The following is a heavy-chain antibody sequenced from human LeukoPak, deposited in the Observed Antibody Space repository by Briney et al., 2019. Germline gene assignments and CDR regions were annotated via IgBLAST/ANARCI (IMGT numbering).Heavy chain of an antibody. CDR1: GGTFSSYA. D-gene: IGHD2-2*01. CDR3: ASQNPIVVVPAAKGHFFDY. J-gene: IGHJ4*02. Sequence: GASVKVSCKASGGTFSSYAISWVRQAPGQGLEWMGGIIPILGTANYAQKFQGRVTITADESTSTAYMELSSLRSEDTAVYYCASQNPIVVVPAAKGHFFDYWGQGTLVTVSS. CDR2: IIPILGTA. V-gene: IGHV1-69*13.